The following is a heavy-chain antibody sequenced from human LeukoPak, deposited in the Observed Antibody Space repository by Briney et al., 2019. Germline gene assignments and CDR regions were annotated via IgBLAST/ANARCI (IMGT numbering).Heavy chain of an antibody. D-gene: IGHD2-21*02. V-gene: IGHV3-66*01. CDR3: ARVRTALTNWFDP. Sequence: GGSLRLYCAASGLTVSSSYMSWVRQAPGKGLEWVSAIYSGGSTYYADSVKGRFTISRDNSKNTLSLQMNSLRAEDTAVYYCARVRTALTNWFDPWGQGTLVTVAS. CDR2: IYSGGST. J-gene: IGHJ5*02. CDR1: GLTVSSSY.